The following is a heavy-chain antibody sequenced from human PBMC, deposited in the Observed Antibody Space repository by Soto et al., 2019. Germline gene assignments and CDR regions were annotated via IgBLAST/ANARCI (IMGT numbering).Heavy chain of an antibody. V-gene: IGHV3-33*01. CDR3: VRDDDCGPNALDM. J-gene: IGHJ3*02. Sequence: QMQLVESGGGVVQPGRSLRLSCAASGFTFRNYGMHWVRQAPGNGLEWVSLLLSDGSRDYYRVSVKGRFPIYRDNSRDSRYLQMNSLRDDGTALYYCVRDDDCGPNALDMWGQGTMVSVSS. CDR2: LLSDGSRD. D-gene: IGHD1-1*01. CDR1: GFTFRNYG.